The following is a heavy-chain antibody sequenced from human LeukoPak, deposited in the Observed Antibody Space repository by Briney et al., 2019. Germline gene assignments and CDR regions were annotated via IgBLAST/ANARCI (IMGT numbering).Heavy chain of an antibody. Sequence: GGSLRLSCAASGFTFSWYSMNWVRQAPGKGLEWVSYISGSSSTIYYADSVKGRFTISRDNAKNSLYLQMNSLRAEDTAVYYCARATVRGDYWGQGTLVTVSS. V-gene: IGHV3-48*04. CDR2: ISGSSSTI. J-gene: IGHJ4*02. CDR1: GFTFSWYS. CDR3: ARATVRGDY. D-gene: IGHD4-17*01.